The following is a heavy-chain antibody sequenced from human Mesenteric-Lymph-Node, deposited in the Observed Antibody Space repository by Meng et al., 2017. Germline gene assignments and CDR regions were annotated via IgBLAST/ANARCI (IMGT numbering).Heavy chain of an antibody. CDR3: ARVGWRQWSFDL. Sequence: QVQLQKSGPVLLKPYQPLSLPCTVSGGSISSGDYYWSWIRQPPGKGLELIGHIYYSGSTSYNPSLKSRVTISVDTSNNQFSLKLSSVTAADTAVYYCARVGWRQWSFDLWGRGTLVTVSS. CDR2: IYYSGST. V-gene: IGHV4-30-4*01. CDR1: GGSISSGDYY. J-gene: IGHJ2*01. D-gene: IGHD5-18*01.